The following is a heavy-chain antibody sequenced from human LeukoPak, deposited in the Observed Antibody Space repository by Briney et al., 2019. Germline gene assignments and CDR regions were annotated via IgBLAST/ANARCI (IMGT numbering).Heavy chain of an antibody. D-gene: IGHD2-2*01. CDR3: ARDECLGGCSSTSCYPCYYYYYMDV. V-gene: IGHV3-48*04. CDR2: ISSSSSTI. Sequence: GGSLRLSCAASGFTFSSYSMNWVRQAPGKGLEWVSYISSSSSTIYYADSVKGRFTISRDNAKNSLYLQMNSLRAEDTAVYYCARDECLGGCSSTSCYPCYYYYYMDVWGKGTTVTVSS. J-gene: IGHJ6*03. CDR1: GFTFSSYS.